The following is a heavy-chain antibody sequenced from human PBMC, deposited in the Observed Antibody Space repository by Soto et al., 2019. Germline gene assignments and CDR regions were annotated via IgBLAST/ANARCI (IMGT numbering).Heavy chain of an antibody. CDR2: TYYRSRWYN. Sequence: SQTLSLTCAISRDSASGNSAAWIWVRQSPSRGIEWLGRTYYRSRWYNDYAVSVKSRITVTPDTSQNQFSLPLNSVTPEDTAVYYCASEFPYYVSSDSYLDYWGQGALVTVSS. CDR3: ASEFPYYVSSDSYLDY. J-gene: IGHJ4*02. V-gene: IGHV6-1*01. CDR1: RDSASGNSAA. D-gene: IGHD3-16*01.